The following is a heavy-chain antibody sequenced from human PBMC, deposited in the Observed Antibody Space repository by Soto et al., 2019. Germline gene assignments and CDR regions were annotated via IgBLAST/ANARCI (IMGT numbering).Heavy chain of an antibody. CDR2: INQDGRKK. J-gene: IGHJ3*02. V-gene: IGHV3-7*01. CDR3: VRETDSLEGVAFDI. Sequence: GGSLRLSCADSGFTFSTNWMNWVRQAPGKGLEWVANINQDGRKKYYVDSVKGRFTISRDNAKNSLYLQMNSLRVEDTAVYYCVRETDSLEGVAFDIWGQGTMVTVSS. D-gene: IGHD3-10*01. CDR1: GFTFSTNW.